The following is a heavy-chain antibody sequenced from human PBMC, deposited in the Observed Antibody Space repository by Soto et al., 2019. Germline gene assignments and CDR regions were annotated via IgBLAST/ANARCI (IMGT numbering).Heavy chain of an antibody. Sequence: GGALRLSCAASGFTFISYAMSWVLQAPWKGLEWVSAISGSGGSTYYADSVKGRFTISRDNSKNTLYLQMNSLRAEDTAVYYCAKGNLPQDYYDSSGYGSWGQGTLATVSS. CDR3: AKGNLPQDYYDSSGYGS. CDR2: ISGSGGST. D-gene: IGHD3-22*01. J-gene: IGHJ5*02. CDR1: GFTFISYA. V-gene: IGHV3-23*01.